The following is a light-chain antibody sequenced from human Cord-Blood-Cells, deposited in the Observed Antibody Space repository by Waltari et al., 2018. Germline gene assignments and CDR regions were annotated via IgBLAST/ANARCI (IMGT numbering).Light chain of an antibody. V-gene: IGLV2-11*01. CDR2: YVS. CDR1: SSDDGGYNY. CDR3: CSYAGSFVV. J-gene: IGLJ2*01. Sequence: QSALTQPRSVSGSPGQPVTISCTGTSSDDGGYNYVFCYQQHPGQAPKLMIYYVSKRPSVVPDRFSGYKSGNTASLTIARLQAEDEADYYCCSYAGSFVVFGGGTKLTVL.